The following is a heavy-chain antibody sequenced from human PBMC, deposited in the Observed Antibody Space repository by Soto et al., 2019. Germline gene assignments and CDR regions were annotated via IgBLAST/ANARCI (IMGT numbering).Heavy chain of an antibody. V-gene: IGHV4-34*01. CDR1: GGSFSGYY. J-gene: IGHJ3*02. CDR3: ARPGIAAAGLDAFDI. CDR2: INHSGST. D-gene: IGHD6-13*01. Sequence: PSETLSLISAVYGGSFSGYYWSWIPQPPGKGLEWIGEINHSGSTNYNPSLKSRVTISVDTSKNQFSLKLSSVTAADTAVYYCARPGIAAAGLDAFDIWGQGTMVTVSS.